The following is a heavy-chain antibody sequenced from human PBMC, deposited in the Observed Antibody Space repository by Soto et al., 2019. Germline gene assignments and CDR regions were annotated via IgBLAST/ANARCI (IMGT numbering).Heavy chain of an antibody. CDR1: GFSLTTSGVG. V-gene: IGHV2-5*02. CDR2: IYWDDDK. Sequence: QITLNESGPTQVKPRQTLTLTCTFSGFSLTTSGVGVGWIRQSPGKAPEWLALIYWDDDKRYSPSLKSRLTITKDTSKNSVVLTMADLDPADTATYSGAHRVLRTVFGLVTTTAIYFDFWGQGTPVAVSS. CDR3: AHRVLRTVFGLVTTTAIYFDF. J-gene: IGHJ4*02. D-gene: IGHD3-3*01.